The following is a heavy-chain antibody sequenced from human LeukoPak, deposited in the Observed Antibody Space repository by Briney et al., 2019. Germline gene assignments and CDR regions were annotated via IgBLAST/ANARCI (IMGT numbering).Heavy chain of an antibody. J-gene: IGHJ4*02. Sequence: SQTLSLTCTVSGGSISSGSYYWSWIRQPAGKGLEWIGRIYTSGSTNYNPSLKSRVTISVDTSKNQFSLKLSSVTAADTAVYYCARGKYYPPDAYYFDYWGQGTLVTVSS. CDR1: GGSISSGSYY. D-gene: IGHD2/OR15-2a*01. CDR2: IYTSGST. CDR3: ARGKYYPPDAYYFDY. V-gene: IGHV4-61*02.